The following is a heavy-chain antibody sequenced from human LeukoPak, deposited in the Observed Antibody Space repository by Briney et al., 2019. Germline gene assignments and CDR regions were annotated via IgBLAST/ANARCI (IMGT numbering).Heavy chain of an antibody. J-gene: IGHJ3*02. Sequence: PGGSLRLSCAASGFTFDDYAMHWVRQAPGKGLEWVSGISWNSGSIGYADSVKGRFTISRDNAKNSLYLQMNSLRAEDTAVYYCARNEPLVDDAFDIWGQGTMVTVSS. V-gene: IGHV3-9*01. CDR2: ISWNSGSI. D-gene: IGHD2-8*02. CDR3: ARNEPLVDDAFDI. CDR1: GFTFDDYA.